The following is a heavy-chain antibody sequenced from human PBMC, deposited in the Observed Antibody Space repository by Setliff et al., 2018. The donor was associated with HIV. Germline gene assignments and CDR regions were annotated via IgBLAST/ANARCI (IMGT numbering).Heavy chain of an antibody. D-gene: IGHD3-10*01. V-gene: IGHV4-61*02. J-gene: IGHJ4*02. Sequence: SETLSLTCNVPGGLISSGSYYWSWVRQPAGKGLEWIGRAYISESSHYNPSLKSRVTMSVDTSKNQFSLNLNSVTAADTAVYYCARTLSTMVKTDDYARYFDYWGQGSLVTVSS. CDR2: AYISESS. CDR3: ARTLSTMVKTDDYARYFDY. CDR1: GGLISSGSYY.